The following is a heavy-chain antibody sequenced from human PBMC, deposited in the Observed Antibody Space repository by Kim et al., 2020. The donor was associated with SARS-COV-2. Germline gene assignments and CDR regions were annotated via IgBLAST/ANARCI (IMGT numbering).Heavy chain of an antibody. J-gene: IGHJ3*02. CDR1: GGSISSYY. CDR3: ARDCGGDCYYRVSAFDI. V-gene: IGHV4-59*01. Sequence: SETLSLTCTVSGGSISSYYWSWIRQPPGKGLEWIGYIYYSWSTNYNPSLKSRVTISVDTSKNQFSLKLSSVTAADTAVYYCARDCGGDCYYRVSAFDIWGQGTMVTVSS. CDR2: IYYSWST. D-gene: IGHD2-21*01.